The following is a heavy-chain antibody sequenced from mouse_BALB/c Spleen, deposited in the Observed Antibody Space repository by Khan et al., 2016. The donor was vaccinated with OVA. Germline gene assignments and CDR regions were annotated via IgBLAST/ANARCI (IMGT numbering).Heavy chain of an antibody. D-gene: IGHD2-10*01. Sequence: QIQLVQSGPELKKPGETVKISCKASGYTFTNYGMNWVKQSPGKALKWMGWINTYTGEPTYADDFKGRFAFSLETSASTAYLQINNLKNEDTATXFCARPTYFSDALDYWGQGTSVTVSS. CDR2: INTYTGEP. CDR3: ARPTYFSDALDY. V-gene: IGHV9-3-1*01. CDR1: GYTFTNYG. J-gene: IGHJ4*01.